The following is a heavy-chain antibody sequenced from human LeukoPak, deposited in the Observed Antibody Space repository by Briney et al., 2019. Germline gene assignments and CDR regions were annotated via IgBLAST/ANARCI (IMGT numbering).Heavy chain of an antibody. CDR1: GFNFDSYT. D-gene: IGHD6-6*01. V-gene: IGHV3-21*01. CDR2: MSSGSSHI. J-gene: IGHJ4*02. Sequence: GGSLRLSCAASGFNFDSYTMTWVRQAPGKGLEWVSSMSSGSSHIYYADSMKGRFTISRDNAKNSLYLQMNSLRAEDTAVYYCARGYSSSSNFDYWGQGTLVTVSS. CDR3: ARGYSSSSNFDY.